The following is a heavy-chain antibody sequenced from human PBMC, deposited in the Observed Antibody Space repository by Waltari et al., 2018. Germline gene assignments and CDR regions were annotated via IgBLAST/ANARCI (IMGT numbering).Heavy chain of an antibody. J-gene: IGHJ5*02. Sequence: QVQLVQSGSEMQKPGASVKVSCKASGYTLINYGVNWVRKAPGQGREWMGWNNNNTGNPTYAQGFTGRFVFSSDTSVNTAYLQISNLKTEDTAVYYCARGDIVIVPAADNWFDPWGQGTLVTVSS. CDR2: NNNNTGNP. CDR3: ARGDIVIVPAADNWFDP. CDR1: GYTLINYG. V-gene: IGHV7-4-1*02. D-gene: IGHD2-15*01.